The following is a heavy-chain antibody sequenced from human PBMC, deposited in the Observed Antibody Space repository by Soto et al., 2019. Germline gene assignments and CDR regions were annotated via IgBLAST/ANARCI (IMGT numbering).Heavy chain of an antibody. V-gene: IGHV1-69*12. CDR1: GGTFSSYA. CDR2: IIPIFGTA. CDR3: ARDLEALPYRGGGMDV. Sequence: QVQLVQSGAEVKKPGSSVKVSCKASGGTFSSYAISWVRQAPGQGLEWMGGIIPIFGTANYAQKFQGRVTIAAEGSTRTAYMELGSRRSGGAAVYYWARDLEALPYRGGGMDVWGQGTTVTVSS. J-gene: IGHJ6*02. D-gene: IGHD4-4*01.